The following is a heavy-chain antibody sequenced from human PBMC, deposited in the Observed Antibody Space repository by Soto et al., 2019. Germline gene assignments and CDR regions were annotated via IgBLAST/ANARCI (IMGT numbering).Heavy chain of an antibody. J-gene: IGHJ4*02. V-gene: IGHV1-18*01. Sequence: GASVKVSCKASGYTFTSYGISWVRQAPGQGLEWMGWISAYNGNTNYAQKLQGRVTMTTDISTSTAYMELRSLRSDDTAVYYCARAGTYYYDSSGSTDYWGQGTLVTVSS. D-gene: IGHD3-22*01. CDR1: GYTFTSYG. CDR2: ISAYNGNT. CDR3: ARAGTYYYDSSGSTDY.